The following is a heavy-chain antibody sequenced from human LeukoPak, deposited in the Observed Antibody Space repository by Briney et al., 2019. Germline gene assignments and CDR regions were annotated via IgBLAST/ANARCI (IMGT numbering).Heavy chain of an antibody. CDR2: IYSGGTT. CDR1: GFTVSSSF. V-gene: IGHV3-53*01. Sequence: GGSLGLSCAASGFTVSSSFMSWVRQAPGKGLEWVSIIYSGGTTYYADSVKGRFTISRDNSKNTLYLQMNSLRAEDTAVYFCARDDRIGAAGTFDNWGQGTLVTVSS. CDR3: ARDDRIGAAGTFDN. D-gene: IGHD6-13*01. J-gene: IGHJ4*02.